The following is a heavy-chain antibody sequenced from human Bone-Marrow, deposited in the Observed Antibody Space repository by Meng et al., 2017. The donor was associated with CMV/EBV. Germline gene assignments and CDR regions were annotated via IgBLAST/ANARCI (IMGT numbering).Heavy chain of an antibody. CDR3: VRDGYCSSTSCLYYYYYYGMAV. J-gene: IGHJ6*02. Sequence: GGSLRLSCAASGFTFSNSDMNWVRQAPGKGLEWVSGVSWNGSRTHYADSVKGRFIISRDNSRNFLYQQMNSLRPEDMAVYYCVRDGYCSSTSCLYYYYYYGMAVWGPGHTVNVSS. V-gene: IGHV3-19*01. CDR1: GFTFSNSD. D-gene: IGHD2-2*01. CDR2: VSWNGSRT.